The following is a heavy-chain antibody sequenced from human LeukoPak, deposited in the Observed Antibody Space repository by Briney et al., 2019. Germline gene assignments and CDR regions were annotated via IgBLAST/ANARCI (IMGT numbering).Heavy chain of an antibody. CDR1: GYTFTDYY. V-gene: IGHV1-2*02. J-gene: IGHJ4*02. Sequence: GASVKVSCKASGYTFTDYYMHWVRQAPGQGLEWMGWINPNRGGTNYAQKFQGRVTMTRDTSISTAYMELSRLRSDDTAVYYCARIYCSSTNCYFFDYWGQGTLVTASS. CDR2: INPNRGGT. D-gene: IGHD2-2*01. CDR3: ARIYCSSTNCYFFDY.